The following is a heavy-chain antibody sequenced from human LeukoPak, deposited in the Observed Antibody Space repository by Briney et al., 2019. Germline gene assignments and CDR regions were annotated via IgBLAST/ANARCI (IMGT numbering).Heavy chain of an antibody. J-gene: IGHJ2*01. CDR3: ARGKYYYGSGTYYTRSYDWYFDL. CDR1: GGSISSHY. Sequence: PSETLSLTCTVSGGSISSHYWSWIRQPAGKGLEWIGSIYHSGSTYYNPSLKSRVTTSVDTSKNQFSLKLSSVTAADTAVYYCARGKYYYGSGTYYTRSYDWYFDLWGRGTLVTVSS. CDR2: IYHSGST. V-gene: IGHV4-4*07. D-gene: IGHD3-10*01.